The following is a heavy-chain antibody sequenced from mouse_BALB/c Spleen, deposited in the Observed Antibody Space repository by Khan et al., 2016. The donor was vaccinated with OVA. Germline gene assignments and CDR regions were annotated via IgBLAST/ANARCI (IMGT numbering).Heavy chain of an antibody. CDR2: IWGDGST. CDR3: ARADYGNYREAMDY. Sequence: QMQLEESGPGLVAPSQRLSITCTVSGFSLTGYGVNWVRQPPGKGLEWLGMIWGDGSTDYNSVLKSRLSISKDNSKSQVFLKMNSLQTDDTARYYCARADYGNYREAMDYWGQGTSVTVSS. J-gene: IGHJ4*01. V-gene: IGHV2-6-7*01. CDR1: GFSLTGYG. D-gene: IGHD2-1*01.